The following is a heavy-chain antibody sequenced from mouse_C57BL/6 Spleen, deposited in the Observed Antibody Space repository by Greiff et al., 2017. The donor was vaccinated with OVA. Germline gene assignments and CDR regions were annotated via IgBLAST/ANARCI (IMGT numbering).Heavy chain of an antibody. CDR2: IDPEDGET. V-gene: IGHV14-2*01. J-gene: IGHJ2*01. Sequence: EVKLQESGAELVKPGASVKLSCTASGFNIKDYYMHWVKQRTEQGLEWIGRIDPEDGETKYAPKFQGKATITADTSSNTAYLQLSSLTSEDTAVYYCASSGDYGSSYNYFDYWGQGTTLTVSS. CDR1: GFNIKDYY. D-gene: IGHD1-1*01. CDR3: ASSGDYGSSYNYFDY.